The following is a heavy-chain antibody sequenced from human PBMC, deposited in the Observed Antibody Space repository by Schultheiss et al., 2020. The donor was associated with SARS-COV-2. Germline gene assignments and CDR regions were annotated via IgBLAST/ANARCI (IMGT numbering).Heavy chain of an antibody. V-gene: IGHV3-11*03. Sequence: GGSLRLSCAASGFTFSDYYMSWIRQAPGKGLEWVSYISSSSSYTNYADSVKGRFTISRDNAKNSLYLQMNSLRAEDTALYYCARLDYGDYEIDYWGQGTLVTVSS. CDR1: GFTFSDYY. CDR2: ISSSSSYT. CDR3: ARLDYGDYEIDY. D-gene: IGHD4-17*01. J-gene: IGHJ4*02.